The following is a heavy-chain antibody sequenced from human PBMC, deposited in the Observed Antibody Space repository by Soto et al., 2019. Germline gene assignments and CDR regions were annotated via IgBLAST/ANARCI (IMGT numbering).Heavy chain of an antibody. CDR2: INHSGST. D-gene: IGHD3-3*01. CDR1: GGSFSGYY. Sequence: QVQLQQWGAGLLKPSETLSLTCAVYGGSFSGYYWSWIRQPPGRGLEGIGEINHSGSTNYNPSLKSRVTISVDTSKNQFSLKLSSVTAADTAVYYCARLSYDFWSGYYTGYYYMDVWGKGTTVTVSS. V-gene: IGHV4-34*01. CDR3: ARLSYDFWSGYYTGYYYMDV. J-gene: IGHJ6*03.